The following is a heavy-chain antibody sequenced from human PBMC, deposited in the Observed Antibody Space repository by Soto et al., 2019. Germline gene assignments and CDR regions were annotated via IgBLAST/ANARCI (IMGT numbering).Heavy chain of an antibody. CDR1: GFTFSSYA. J-gene: IGHJ3*02. CDR2: ISGSGGST. V-gene: IGHV3-23*01. Sequence: PGGSLRLSCAASGFTFSSYAMSWVRQAPGKGLEWVSAISGSGGSTYYADSVKGRFTISRDNSKNTLYLQMNSLRAEDTAGYYCAKVVVPYKTYDIFDNWGQGTMVPVSS. CDR3: AKVVVPYKTYDIFDN. D-gene: IGHD3-22*01.